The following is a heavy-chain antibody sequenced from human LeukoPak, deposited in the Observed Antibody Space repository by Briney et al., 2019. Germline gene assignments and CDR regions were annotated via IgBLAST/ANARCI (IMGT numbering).Heavy chain of an antibody. V-gene: IGHV3-7*01. Sequence: PSETLSLTCTVSGGSISDYYWSWIRQPPGKRLEWVANMNIDGSEKYYADSAKGRFTISRDNARNSVYLQMNSLRVEDTAVYYCARDPVEWELLLDYWGQGTLVTVSS. CDR2: MNIDGSEK. CDR1: GGSISDYY. J-gene: IGHJ4*02. CDR3: ARDPVEWELLLDY. D-gene: IGHD1-26*01.